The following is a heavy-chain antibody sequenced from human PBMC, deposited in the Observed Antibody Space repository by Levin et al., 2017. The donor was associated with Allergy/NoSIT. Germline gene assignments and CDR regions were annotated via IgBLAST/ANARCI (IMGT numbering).Heavy chain of an antibody. CDR2: IWYDGSNK. CDR3: ARDADIVVVVAATYGPAIDY. J-gene: IGHJ4*02. Sequence: PGGSLRLSFAASGFTFSSYGMHWVRQAPGKGLEWVAVIWYDGSNKYYADSVKGRFTISRDNSKNTLYLQMNSLRAEDTAVYYCARDADIVVVVAATYGPAIDYWGQGTLVTVSS. D-gene: IGHD2-15*01. V-gene: IGHV3-33*01. CDR1: GFTFSSYG.